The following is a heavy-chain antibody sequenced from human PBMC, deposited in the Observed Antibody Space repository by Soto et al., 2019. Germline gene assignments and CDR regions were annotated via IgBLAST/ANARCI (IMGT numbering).Heavy chain of an antibody. CDR3: AKIEMGWFAH. V-gene: IGHV3-23*01. J-gene: IGHJ5*02. CDR1: GFSFFSYA. CDR2: ISGSGGHT. D-gene: IGHD2-8*01. Sequence: PGESLKISGTGSGFSFFSYAMSWVRQAPGKGLEWVSTISGSGGHTYYADSVKGRFVVSRDNDKNTVYLHMSSLTGEDTAVYFCAKIEMGWFAHWGQGTQVTVSS.